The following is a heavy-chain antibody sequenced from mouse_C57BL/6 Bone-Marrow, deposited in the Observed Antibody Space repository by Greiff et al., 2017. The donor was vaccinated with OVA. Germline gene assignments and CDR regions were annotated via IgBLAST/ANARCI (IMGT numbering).Heavy chain of an antibody. V-gene: IGHV1-50*01. D-gene: IGHD4-1*01. Sequence: VQLQQSGVELVKPGASVKLSCKASGYTFTSYWMQWVKQRPGQGLEWIGEIDPSDSYTNYNQKFKGKATLTVDTSSSTAYMQLSSLTSEDSAVYYCARGWDGYWGQGTTLTVSS. J-gene: IGHJ2*01. CDR1: GYTFTSYW. CDR2: IDPSDSYT. CDR3: ARGWDGY.